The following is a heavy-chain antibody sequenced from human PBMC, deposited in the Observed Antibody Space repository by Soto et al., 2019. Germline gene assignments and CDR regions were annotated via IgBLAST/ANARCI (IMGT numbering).Heavy chain of an antibody. CDR3: ARLYYDFWSGYSYYFDY. V-gene: IGHV5-51*01. CDR1: GYSFTSYW. D-gene: IGHD3-3*01. J-gene: IGHJ4*02. CDR2: IYPGDSDT. Sequence: GESVKISCKGSGYSFTSYWIGWVRQMPGKGLEWMGIIYPGDSDTRYSPSFQGQVTISADKSISTAYLQWSILKASGTAMYYCARLYYDFWSGYSYYFDYWGQGTLVTVSS.